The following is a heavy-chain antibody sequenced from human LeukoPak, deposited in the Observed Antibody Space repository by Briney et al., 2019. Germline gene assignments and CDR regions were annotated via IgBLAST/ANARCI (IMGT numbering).Heavy chain of an antibody. J-gene: IGHJ3*01. CDR2: VHTGGNA. CDR1: GGSFSSGRHY. D-gene: IGHD4-11*01. Sequence: NSSETLSLTCTVSGGSFSSGRHYWSWIRQPAGKGLEWIGRVHTGGNAIYNPSLKSRLTISLDTSKDQFSLKLSSVTAADTAVYYCARVGWTTSNPSHDAFDLWGQGTMVTVSS. CDR3: ARVGWTTSNPSHDAFDL. V-gene: IGHV4-61*02.